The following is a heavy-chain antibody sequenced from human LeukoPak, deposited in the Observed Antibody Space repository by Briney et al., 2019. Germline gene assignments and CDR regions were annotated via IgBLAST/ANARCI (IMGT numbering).Heavy chain of an antibody. CDR1: GYTLTELS. CDR3: ARDSSGWIHDAFDI. Sequence: ASVKVSCKVSGYTLTELSMHWVRQAPGKGLEWMGGFDPEDGETIYAQKFQGRVTMTEDTSTDTAYMELSSLRSDDTAVYYCARDSSGWIHDAFDIWGQGTMVTVSS. J-gene: IGHJ3*02. D-gene: IGHD6-19*01. CDR2: FDPEDGET. V-gene: IGHV1-24*01.